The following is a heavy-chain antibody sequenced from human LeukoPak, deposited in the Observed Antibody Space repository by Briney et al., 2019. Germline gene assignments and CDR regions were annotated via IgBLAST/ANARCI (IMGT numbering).Heavy chain of an antibody. D-gene: IGHD2-21*01. CDR1: GYTFTSYY. CDR3: ARAELLRPCGFDP. Sequence: ASVKVSCKASGYTFTSYYMHWVRQAPGQGLEWMGIINPSGGSTSYAQKFQGRVTMTRDMSTSTVYMELSSLRSEDTAVYYCARAELLRPCGFDPWGQGTLVTVSS. V-gene: IGHV1-46*01. CDR2: INPSGGST. J-gene: IGHJ5*02.